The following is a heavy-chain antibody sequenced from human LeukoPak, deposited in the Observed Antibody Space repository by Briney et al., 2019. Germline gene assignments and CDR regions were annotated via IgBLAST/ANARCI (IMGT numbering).Heavy chain of an antibody. CDR1: EFTFSSYS. D-gene: IGHD4-17*01. J-gene: IGHJ4*02. V-gene: IGHV3-48*01. CDR2: ITNSSNSK. CDR3: ARSMTTVATSPYY. Sequence: GGSLRLSCAASEFTFSSYSMNWVRQAPGKGLEWVSYITNSSNSKSYADSVKGRFTISRDNSKSTLYLQMNSLRAEDTAVYYCARSMTTVATSPYYWGQGTLVTVSS.